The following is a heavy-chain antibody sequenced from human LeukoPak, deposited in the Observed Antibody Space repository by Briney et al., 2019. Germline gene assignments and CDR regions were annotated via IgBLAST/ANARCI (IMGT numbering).Heavy chain of an antibody. CDR2: IIPILGIA. CDR3: ASIYGSGSYQSY. D-gene: IGHD3-10*01. CDR1: GGTFSSYA. V-gene: IGHV1-69*04. Sequence: GASVKVSCKASGGTFSSYAISWVRQAPGQGLEWMGRIIPILGIANYAQKFQGRVTITADKSTSTAYMELSSLRSEDTAVYYCASIYGSGSYQSYWGQGTLVTVSS. J-gene: IGHJ4*02.